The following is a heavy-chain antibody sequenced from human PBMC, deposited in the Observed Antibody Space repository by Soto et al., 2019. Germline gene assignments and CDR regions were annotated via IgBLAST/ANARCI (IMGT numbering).Heavy chain of an antibody. CDR2: VSGSGGST. V-gene: IGHV3-23*01. J-gene: IGHJ3*02. Sequence: EVQLLESGGGSVQPGGSLRLSCAASGFTFSSYAMSWVRQAPGKGLEWVSGVSGSGGSTYCVDSVKGRFTISRDNSXSTPYLQMNSLRAEDTAVYYCAKDFGYNYGYDAFDIWGQGTMVTVSS. CDR1: GFTFSSYA. CDR3: AKDFGYNYGYDAFDI. D-gene: IGHD5-18*01.